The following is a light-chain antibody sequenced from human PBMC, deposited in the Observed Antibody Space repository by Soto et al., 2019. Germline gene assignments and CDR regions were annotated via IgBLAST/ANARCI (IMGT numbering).Light chain of an antibody. CDR1: SGDVGGYDY. CDR2: EVS. Sequence: QSALTQPASVSGSPGQSITISCTGTSGDVGGYDYVSWYQQHPDKAPKLLIYEVSNRPSGVSNRFSGSKSGNTASLTISGVQAEDEADYYWSPYKSSPTPVVFGGRTKLTVL. J-gene: IGLJ2*01. V-gene: IGLV2-14*01. CDR3: SPYKSSPTPVV.